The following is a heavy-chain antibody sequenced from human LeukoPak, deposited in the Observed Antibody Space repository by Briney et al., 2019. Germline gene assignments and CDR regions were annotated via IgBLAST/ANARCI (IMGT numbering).Heavy chain of an antibody. CDR3: ATSKDTAGGPY. CDR1: GFTFTNFW. D-gene: IGHD5-18*01. CDR2: VKQDGSET. V-gene: IGHV3-7*01. Sequence: PGGCLRLSCAASGFTFTNFWMTWVRQAPGKGLEWLANVKQDGSETYYGASVKGRFTISRDNAKNSVYLQMNSLRPDDTAVYYCATSKDTAGGPYWGRGTLVTVSS. J-gene: IGHJ1*01.